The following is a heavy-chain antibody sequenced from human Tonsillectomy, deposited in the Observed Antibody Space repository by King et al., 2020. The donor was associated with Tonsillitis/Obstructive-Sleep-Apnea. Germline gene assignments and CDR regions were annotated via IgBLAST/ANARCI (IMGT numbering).Heavy chain of an antibody. CDR1: GGSFSGYY. CDR3: ASRSSSSGFDY. D-gene: IGHD6-6*01. J-gene: IGHJ4*02. CDR2: INHSGST. V-gene: IGHV4-34*01. Sequence: VQLQQWGAGLLKPSETLSLTCAVYGGSFSGYYWSWIRQPPGKGLEWIGEINHSGSTNYNPSLKSRVTISVDTSKNQFSLKLSSVTAADTAVYYCASRSSSSGFDYWGQGTLVTVSS.